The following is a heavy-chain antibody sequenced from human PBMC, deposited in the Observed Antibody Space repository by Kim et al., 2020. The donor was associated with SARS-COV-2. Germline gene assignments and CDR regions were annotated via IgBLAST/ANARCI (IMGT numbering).Heavy chain of an antibody. CDR2: GRT. CDR3: AGRGPPPIS. D-gene: IGHD3-16*01. J-gene: IGHJ4*02. V-gene: IGHV4-34*01. Sequence: GRTNDNPSLESRVTISVDTSKNQFSLKRSSVTAADTAVYYCAGRGPPPISWGQGTLVTVSS.